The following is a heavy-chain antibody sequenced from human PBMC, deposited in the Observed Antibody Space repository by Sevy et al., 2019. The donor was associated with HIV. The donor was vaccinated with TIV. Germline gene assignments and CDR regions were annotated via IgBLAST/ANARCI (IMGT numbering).Heavy chain of an antibody. CDR2: IYYSGST. J-gene: IGHJ5*02. CDR3: ARLYDLRGITMIVAPVWGWFDP. CDR1: GGSISSSSYY. D-gene: IGHD3-22*01. Sequence: SETLSLTCTVSGGSISSSSYYWGWIRQPPGKGLEWIGCIYYSGSTYYNPSLKSRVTISVDTSKNQFSLRLSSVTAADTAVYYCARLYDLRGITMIVAPVWGWFDPWGQGTLVTVSS. V-gene: IGHV4-39*01.